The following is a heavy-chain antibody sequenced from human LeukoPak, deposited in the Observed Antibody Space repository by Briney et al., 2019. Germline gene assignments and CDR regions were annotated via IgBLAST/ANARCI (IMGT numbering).Heavy chain of an antibody. J-gene: IGHJ4*02. Sequence: PGGSLRLSCAASRFTFSSYAMSWVRQARGKGLEWVSTIKHVGTRTYYADSVKGRFTISRDNSKDTVYLQMNSLRAEDTALYYCAKIALYHFDSWGQGTLVTVSS. CDR3: AKIALYHFDS. V-gene: IGHV3-23*01. D-gene: IGHD2-21*01. CDR1: RFTFSSYA. CDR2: IKHVGTRT.